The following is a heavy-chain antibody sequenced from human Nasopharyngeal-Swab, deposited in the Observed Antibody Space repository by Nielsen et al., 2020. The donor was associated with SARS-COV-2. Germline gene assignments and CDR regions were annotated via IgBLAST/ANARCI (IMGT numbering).Heavy chain of an antibody. CDR2: INPNSGGT. D-gene: IGHD2-15*01. J-gene: IGHJ3*02. CDR3: AGGGYCSGGSCHSFDAFDI. Sequence: ASVKVSCKASGYTFTGYYMHWVRQAPGQGLEWMGRINPNSGGTNYAQKFQGRVTMTRDTSISTAYMELSRLRSDDTAVYYCAGGGYCSGGSCHSFDAFDIWGQGTMVTVSS. CDR1: GYTFTGYY. V-gene: IGHV1-2*06.